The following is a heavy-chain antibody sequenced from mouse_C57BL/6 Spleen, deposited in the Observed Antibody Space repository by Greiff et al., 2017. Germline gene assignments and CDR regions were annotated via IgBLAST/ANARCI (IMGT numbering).Heavy chain of an antibody. Sequence: VQLQQSGPELVKPGASVKISCKASGYSFTGYYMNWVKQSPEKSLEWIGEFNPSTGGTTYNQKFKAKATLTVDKSYSTAYMQLKSLTSEDSAVYYCARQRVLRKYFDVWGTGTTGTVSS. J-gene: IGHJ1*03. V-gene: IGHV1-42*01. CDR1: GYSFTGYY. D-gene: IGHD1-1*01. CDR3: ARQRVLRKYFDV. CDR2: FNPSTGGT.